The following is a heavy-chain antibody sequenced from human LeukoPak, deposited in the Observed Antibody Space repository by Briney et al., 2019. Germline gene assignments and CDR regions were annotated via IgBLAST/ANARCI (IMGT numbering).Heavy chain of an antibody. D-gene: IGHD1-26*01. CDR2: ISSSSSYR. V-gene: IGHV3-21*01. CDR1: GFTLSSYS. Sequence: GGSLRLSCAASGFTLSSYSMNWVREAPGKGLEWGSSISSSSSYRYYADSVKGRFTISRDNAKNSLYLQMNSLRAADTAVYYCARDGSGSYHENWFDPWGQGTLVTVSS. CDR3: ARDGSGSYHENWFDP. J-gene: IGHJ5*02.